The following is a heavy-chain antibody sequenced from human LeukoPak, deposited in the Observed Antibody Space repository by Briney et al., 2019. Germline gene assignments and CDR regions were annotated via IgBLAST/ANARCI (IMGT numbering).Heavy chain of an antibody. J-gene: IGHJ4*02. CDR1: GFTFSSYN. Sequence: SGGSLRLSCAASGFTFSSYNMNWVRQAPGKGLERVSYISSSSITIYYADSVKGRFTISRDNAKNSLYLQMNSLRDEDTAVYYCATEFTVYNSWGQGTLVTVSS. CDR2: ISSSSITI. D-gene: IGHD2-2*02. V-gene: IGHV3-48*02. CDR3: ATEFTVYNS.